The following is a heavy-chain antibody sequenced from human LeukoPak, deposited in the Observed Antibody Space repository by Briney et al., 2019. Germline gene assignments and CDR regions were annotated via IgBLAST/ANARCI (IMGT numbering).Heavy chain of an antibody. CDR3: ARLLPASRHYFDY. V-gene: IGHV3-53*01. J-gene: IGHJ4*02. D-gene: IGHD6-6*01. CDR2: IYGAGAT. Sequence: PGGSLTLSCAAYGLTVSSEYLAWVRQAPGKGLEWISVIYGAGATYYADSVEGRFTISRDTYNNALYLQMNSLGVEDTAVYHCARLLPASRHYFDYWGRGTPVTVSS. CDR1: GLTVSSEY.